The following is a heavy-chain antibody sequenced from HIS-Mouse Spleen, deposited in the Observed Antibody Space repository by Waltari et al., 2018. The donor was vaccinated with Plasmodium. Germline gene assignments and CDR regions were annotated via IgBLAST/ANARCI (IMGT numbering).Heavy chain of an antibody. V-gene: IGHV3-7*01. CDR1: VFTFHSDW. Sequence: EVQLVESGGGLVQPGGSLRLSCPASVFTFHSDWMSWVRQAPGKGLEWVANIKQDGSEKYYVDSVKGRFTISRDNAKNSLYLQMNSLRAEDTAVYYCASSWYWYFDLWGRGTLVTVSS. J-gene: IGHJ2*01. CDR2: IKQDGSEK. CDR3: ASSWYWYFDL. D-gene: IGHD6-13*01.